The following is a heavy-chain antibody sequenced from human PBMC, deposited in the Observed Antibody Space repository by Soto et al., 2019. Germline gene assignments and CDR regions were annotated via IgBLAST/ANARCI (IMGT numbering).Heavy chain of an antibody. D-gene: IGHD3-22*01. V-gene: IGHV4-30-4*01. CDR1: GGSISSGDYY. J-gene: IGHJ4*02. Sequence: KSSETLSLTCTVSGGSISSGDYYWSWIRQPPGEGLEWIGYISYSGSAYYNPSLKSRVTISVDTSKSQFSLELSSVTAADTAVYYCARESLNFYDNSGFYVWGQGTLVTVSS. CDR3: ARESLNFYDNSGFYV. CDR2: ISYSGSA.